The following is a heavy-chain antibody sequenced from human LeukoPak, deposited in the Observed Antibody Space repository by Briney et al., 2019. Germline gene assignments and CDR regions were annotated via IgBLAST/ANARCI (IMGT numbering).Heavy chain of an antibody. Sequence: GGSLRLSCAASGFTFSSYGMHWVRQAPGKGLEWVALISYDGSNIYYADSVKGRFTISRDNSKNTLYLQMNSLRAEDTAVYYCAKAQSSGSEPTYGMDVWGQGTTVNVSS. D-gene: IGHD6-19*01. CDR2: ISYDGSNI. V-gene: IGHV3-30*18. J-gene: IGHJ6*02. CDR3: AKAQSSGSEPTYGMDV. CDR1: GFTFSSYG.